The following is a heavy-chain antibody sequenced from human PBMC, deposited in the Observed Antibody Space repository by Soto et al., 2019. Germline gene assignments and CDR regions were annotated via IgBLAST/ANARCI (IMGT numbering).Heavy chain of an antibody. Sequence: QVQLVQSGAEVKKPGASVKVSCKASGYTFTSYGISWVRQAPGQGLEWMGWISAYNGNTNYAQKIQGRVTMTTDPSTRTAYLELRGLRSDDTAVYYCARALIMITFGGVIVTQFDYWGQGTLVTVFS. CDR2: ISAYNGNT. CDR3: ARALIMITFGGVIVTQFDY. J-gene: IGHJ4*02. V-gene: IGHV1-18*01. D-gene: IGHD3-16*02. CDR1: GYTFTSYG.